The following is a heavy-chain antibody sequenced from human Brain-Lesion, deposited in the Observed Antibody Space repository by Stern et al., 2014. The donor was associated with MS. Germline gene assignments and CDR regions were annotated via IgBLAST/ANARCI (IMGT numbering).Heavy chain of an antibody. J-gene: IGHJ5*02. Sequence: VPLLESGPEVKKPPSSVQVTCKASGGTFGTSPITWLRQPPGPGLEWKGRIIPIFGSPNYAQKFQGRVTITADRSTTTVYMKLSSLKSDDAAVYYCAKDGPALVTNWFDPWGRGTLVTVSS. V-gene: IGHV1-69*06. CDR2: IIPIFGSP. D-gene: IGHD5-18*01. CDR1: GGTFGTSP. CDR3: AKDGPALVTNWFDP.